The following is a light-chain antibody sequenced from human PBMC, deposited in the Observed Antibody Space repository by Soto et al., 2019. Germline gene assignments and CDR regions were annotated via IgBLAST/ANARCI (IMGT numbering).Light chain of an antibody. J-gene: IGKJ5*01. Sequence: EIVMTQSPLTLPVTPGEPASISCRSSQSLLYNNTYNYLDWYVQKPGQSPQLLIYFGSNRAPGVPDRFRGRGSGTDFTLKINRVEAEDVGTYYCMQALQSLTCGQGTRM. CDR1: QSLLYNNTYNY. V-gene: IGKV2-28*01. CDR2: FGS. CDR3: MQALQSLT.